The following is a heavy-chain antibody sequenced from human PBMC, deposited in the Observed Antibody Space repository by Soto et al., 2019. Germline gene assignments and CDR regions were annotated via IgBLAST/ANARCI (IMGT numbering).Heavy chain of an antibody. V-gene: IGHV5-51*01. Sequence: VESLKISCKGSEYIFSSHWICWVLQMPVKVLEWMGIIHPRDSDTRYSPSFHGQVTISADKSISTAYLQWSSLKASDTAMYYCARTRTFSLGFYYYGMDVWGQGTMVTVSS. CDR1: EYIFSSHW. CDR3: ARTRTFSLGFYYYGMDV. CDR2: IHPRDSDT. D-gene: IGHD3-3*02. J-gene: IGHJ6*02.